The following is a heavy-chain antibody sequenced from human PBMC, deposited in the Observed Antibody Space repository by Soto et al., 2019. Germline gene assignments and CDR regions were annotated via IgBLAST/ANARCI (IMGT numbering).Heavy chain of an antibody. CDR1: GFSFSSYA. CDR2: MSYDGSKI. D-gene: IGHD6-19*01. V-gene: IGHV3-30-3*01. J-gene: IGHJ4*02. CDR3: ARSVNIAVAGTGIDY. Sequence: GYLRLSCAASGFSFSSYAMHWVRQAPGKGLEWVAVMSYDGSKIYYADSVKGRFTISRDNSKNTMYLQMISLKVEDTDVYYCARSVNIAVAGTGIDYWGQGT.